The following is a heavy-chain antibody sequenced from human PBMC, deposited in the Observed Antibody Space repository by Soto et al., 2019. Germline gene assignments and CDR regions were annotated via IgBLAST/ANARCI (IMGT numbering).Heavy chain of an antibody. D-gene: IGHD6-13*01. CDR2: IKSKIDGGTT. V-gene: IGHV3-15*07. CDR3: TVAVDSSWYGVRG. Sequence: SVSNAWMNWVRQAPGKGLEWVGRIKSKIDGGTTDYAAPVKGRFTISRDDSKNTLYLQMNSLKTEDTAVYYCTVAVDSSWYGVRGWGQGTLVTVSS. J-gene: IGHJ4*02. CDR1: SVSNAW.